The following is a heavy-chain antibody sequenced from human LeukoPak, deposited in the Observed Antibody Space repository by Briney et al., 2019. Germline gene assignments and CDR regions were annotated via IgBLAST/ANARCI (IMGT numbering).Heavy chain of an antibody. D-gene: IGHD2-2*01. CDR2: ICYSGST. J-gene: IGHJ4*02. Sequence: SQTLSLTCTVSGASITSGAYYWSWIRQLPGKGLEWLGYICYSGSTYYNPSLKSRVTISADTSENQFSLKLRSVTAADTAVYYCAAIVVVTTAIDYWGQGTLVTVSS. CDR3: AAIVVVTTAIDY. V-gene: IGHV4-31*03. CDR1: GASITSGAYY.